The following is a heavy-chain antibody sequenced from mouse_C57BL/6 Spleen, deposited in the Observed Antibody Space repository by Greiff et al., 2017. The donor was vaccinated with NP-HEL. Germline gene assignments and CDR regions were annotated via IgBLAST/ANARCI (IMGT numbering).Heavy chain of an antibody. V-gene: IGHV1-42*01. CDR3: ALYDGYYVNY. CDR1: GYSFTGYY. Sequence: EVQLQQSGPELVKPGASVKISCKASGYSFTGYYMNWVKQSPEKSLEWIGEINPSTGGTTYNQKFKAKATLTVDKSSSTAYMQLKSLTSEDSAVYYCALYDGYYVNYWGQGTTLTVSS. J-gene: IGHJ2*01. CDR2: INPSTGGT. D-gene: IGHD2-3*01.